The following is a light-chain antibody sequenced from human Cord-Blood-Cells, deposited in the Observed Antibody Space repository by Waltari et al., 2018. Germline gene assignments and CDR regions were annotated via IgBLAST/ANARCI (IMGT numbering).Light chain of an antibody. Sequence: DIQMTQSPSSMSASVGARVTITCHGSQDISNYLNWYQQKPGKAPKLLIYDASNLETGVPSRFSGSGSGTDFTFTISSLQPEDIATYYCQQYDNLPTYTFGQGTKLEIK. CDR3: QQYDNLPTYT. CDR2: DAS. V-gene: IGKV1-33*01. CDR1: QDISNY. J-gene: IGKJ2*01.